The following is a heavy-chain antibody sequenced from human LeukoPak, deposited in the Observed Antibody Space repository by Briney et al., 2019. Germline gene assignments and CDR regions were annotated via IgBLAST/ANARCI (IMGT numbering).Heavy chain of an antibody. CDR3: ARDSLEDGMDV. CDR1: GFTFSSYD. Sequence: GGSLRLSCAASGFTFSSYDMHWVRQATGKGLEWVSAIGTAGDTYYPGSVKGRFTISRENAKNSLYLQMNNLRAGDTAVYYCARDSLEDGMDVWGQGTTVTVSS. V-gene: IGHV3-13*01. CDR2: IGTAGDT. J-gene: IGHJ6*02. D-gene: IGHD5-24*01.